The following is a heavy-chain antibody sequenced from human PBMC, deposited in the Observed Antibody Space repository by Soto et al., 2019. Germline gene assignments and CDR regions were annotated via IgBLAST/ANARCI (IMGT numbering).Heavy chain of an antibody. J-gene: IGHJ4*02. D-gene: IGHD5-18*01. CDR2: IIPICGTA. CDR3: ARDGYSSDFDY. V-gene: IGHV1-69*01. CDR1: GGTFSSYA. Sequence: QVQLVQSGAEVKKPGSSVKVSCKASGGTFSSYAISWVRQAPGRGLEWMGGIIPICGTANYEQKFQGRVTITADESTSTAYMELSSLRSEDTAVYYCARDGYSSDFDYWGQGTLVTVSS.